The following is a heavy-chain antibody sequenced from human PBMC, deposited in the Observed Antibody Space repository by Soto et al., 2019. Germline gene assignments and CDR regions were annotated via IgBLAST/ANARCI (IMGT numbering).Heavy chain of an antibody. D-gene: IGHD4-17*01. J-gene: IGHJ5*02. CDR3: AKFLLWTTGEPEKNWFDP. CDR1: GCPFRSFS. Sequence: GGPLKLSYATSGCPFRSFSVSCVRPAPRKGLEWVSAISGTTGNTYYADSVKGRFTISSDNSKNTLYLQMDSLRVEDTAVYYCAKFLLWTTGEPEKNWFDPWGPGTLVTVSS. V-gene: IGHV3-23*01. CDR2: ISGTTGNT.